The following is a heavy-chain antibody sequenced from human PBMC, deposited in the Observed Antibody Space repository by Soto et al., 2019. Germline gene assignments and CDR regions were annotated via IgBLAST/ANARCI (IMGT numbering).Heavy chain of an antibody. D-gene: IGHD3-22*01. V-gene: IGHV1-3*01. CDR3: ASLPFYYDSSGYFRGPYYYGMDV. CDR1: GYTFTSYA. CDR2: INAGNGNT. Sequence: ASVKVSCKASGYTFTSYAMHWVRQAPGQRLEWMGWINAGNGNTKYSQKFQGRVTITRDTSASTAYMELSSLRSEDTAVYYCASLPFYYDSSGYFRGPYYYGMDVWGQGTTVTVSS. J-gene: IGHJ6*02.